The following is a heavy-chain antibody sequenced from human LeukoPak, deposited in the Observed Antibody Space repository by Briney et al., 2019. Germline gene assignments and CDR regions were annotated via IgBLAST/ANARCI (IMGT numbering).Heavy chain of an antibody. CDR1: GGSFSGYY. Sequence: PPETLSLTCAVYGGSFSGYYWSWIRQPPGKGLEWIGEINHSGSTNYNSSLKSRVTISVDTSKNQFSLKLSSVTAADTAVYYCARGLPRPSSSWYVPRCYFDYWGQGTLVTVSS. J-gene: IGHJ4*02. D-gene: IGHD6-13*01. CDR2: INHSGST. V-gene: IGHV4-34*01. CDR3: ARGLPRPSSSWYVPRCYFDY.